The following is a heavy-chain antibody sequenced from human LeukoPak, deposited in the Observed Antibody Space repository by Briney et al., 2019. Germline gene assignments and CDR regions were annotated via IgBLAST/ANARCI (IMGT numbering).Heavy chain of an antibody. CDR1: GFTFSSNA. CDR2: ISGSGDAT. CDR3: AKESKYSFGYCFDY. J-gene: IGHJ4*02. D-gene: IGHD5-18*01. Sequence: GGSLRLSCAASGFTFSSNAMSWVRQAPGKGLEWVSAISGSGDATYYVDSVKGRFIISRDNSKNTLYVQMNSLGAEDTAIYYCAKESKYSFGYCFDYWGQGILVTVSS. V-gene: IGHV3-23*01.